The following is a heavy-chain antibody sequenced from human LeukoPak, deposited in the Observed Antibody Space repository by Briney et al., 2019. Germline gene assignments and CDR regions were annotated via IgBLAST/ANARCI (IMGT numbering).Heavy chain of an antibody. CDR2: IRGRSDTT. CDR3: ARGSVTMVRGVIPPDY. CDR1: GFTFTMFS. Sequence: GGSLRLSCAASGFTFTMFSMNWLRQAPGKGLEWIAFIRGRSDTTYYADSVQGRFTISRDNAEDSVYLQMNSLRVEDTAVYYCARGSVTMVRGVIPPDYWGQGTLVTVSS. D-gene: IGHD3-10*01. J-gene: IGHJ4*02. V-gene: IGHV3-48*01.